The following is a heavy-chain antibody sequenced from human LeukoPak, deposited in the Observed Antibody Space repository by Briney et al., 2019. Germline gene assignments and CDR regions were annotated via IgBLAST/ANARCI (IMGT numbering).Heavy chain of an antibody. CDR3: ASHSQWLATSFLDY. D-gene: IGHD6-19*01. CDR2: IYYSGST. J-gene: IGHJ4*02. Sequence: PSETLSLTCTVSGGSISSSSYYWGWIRQPPGKGLEWIGSIYYSGSTYYNPSLKSRVTISVDTSKNQFSLKLSSVTAADTAVYYCASHSQWLATSFLDYWGQGTLVTVSS. CDR1: GGSISSSSYY. V-gene: IGHV4-39*01.